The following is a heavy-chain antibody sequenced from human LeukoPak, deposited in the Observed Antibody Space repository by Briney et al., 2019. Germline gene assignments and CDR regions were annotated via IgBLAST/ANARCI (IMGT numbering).Heavy chain of an antibody. Sequence: GGSLRLSCAASGFTFSSYAMSWVRQAPGKGLEWVSAISGSGGSTYYADSVKGRFTISRDNSKNTLYLQMNSLRAEDTAIYYCARVRLVVTAADYWGQGALVTVSS. CDR3: ARVRLVVTAADY. CDR2: ISGSGGST. D-gene: IGHD2-21*02. J-gene: IGHJ4*02. CDR1: GFTFSSYA. V-gene: IGHV3-23*01.